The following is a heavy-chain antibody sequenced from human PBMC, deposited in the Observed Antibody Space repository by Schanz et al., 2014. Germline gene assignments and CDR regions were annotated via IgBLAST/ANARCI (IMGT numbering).Heavy chain of an antibody. V-gene: IGHV3-23*01. CDR2: ISGSGGST. D-gene: IGHD6-13*01. J-gene: IGHJ4*01. CDR1: GFTFSTYA. CDR3: AREQIMAAAGLVDY. Sequence: DVQLLESGGGLVQPGGSLRLSCAASGFTFSTYAMSWVRQAPGKGLEWVSAISGSGGSTYYADSVKGRFTISRDNSENTLYLQMNSLSADDTAVYYCAREQIMAAAGLVDYWGHGTLVTGSS.